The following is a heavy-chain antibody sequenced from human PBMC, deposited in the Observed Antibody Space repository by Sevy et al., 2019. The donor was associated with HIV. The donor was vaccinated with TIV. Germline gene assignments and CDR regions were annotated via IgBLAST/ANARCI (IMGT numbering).Heavy chain of an antibody. Sequence: GGSPRLSCAASGFTFSSYAMSWVRQAPGKGLEWVSAISGSGGSTYYADSVKGRFTISRDNSKNTLYLQMNSLRAEDTAVYYCAKDRGDYGGNSAFDIWGQGTMVTVSS. CDR3: AKDRGDYGGNSAFDI. J-gene: IGHJ3*02. V-gene: IGHV3-23*01. CDR2: ISGSGGST. CDR1: GFTFSSYA. D-gene: IGHD4-17*01.